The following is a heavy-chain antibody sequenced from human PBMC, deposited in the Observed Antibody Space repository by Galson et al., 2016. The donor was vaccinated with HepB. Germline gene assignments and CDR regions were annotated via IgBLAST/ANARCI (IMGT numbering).Heavy chain of an antibody. Sequence: SETLSLTCTVSGGSISPFFWNWIRQPPGKGLESIGYVYYSGSTNYNPSLKSRVTISIDTSKNQVSLKLTSVTAADTAVYYCARASYYYDHRRVMIPGSLDPWGQGTLVTVSS. CDR3: ARASYYYDHRRVMIPGSLDP. CDR1: GGSISPFF. V-gene: IGHV4-59*01. CDR2: VYYSGST. D-gene: IGHD3-22*01. J-gene: IGHJ5*02.